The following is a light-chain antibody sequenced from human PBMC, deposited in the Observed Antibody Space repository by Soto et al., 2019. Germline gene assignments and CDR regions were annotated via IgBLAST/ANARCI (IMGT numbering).Light chain of an antibody. CDR1: QIVSSR. J-gene: IGKJ4*01. Sequence: DIHKTQSPSTLSTSLSYGFTMTCGASQIVSSRLAWYQQKPGKAPKLLIYDASSLKIGVPSRFSGSGSGTDFTLTISSLHPDDFATYYCQQYNSFSLTFGAGTKV. V-gene: IGKV1-5*01. CDR3: QQYNSFSLT. CDR2: DAS.